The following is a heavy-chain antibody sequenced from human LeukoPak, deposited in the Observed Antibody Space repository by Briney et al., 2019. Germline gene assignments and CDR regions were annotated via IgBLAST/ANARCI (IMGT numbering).Heavy chain of an antibody. Sequence: PSETLSLTCTVSGGSIRSSTYYWAWLRQPPGKGLEWLGTIHYTGTTYYNPSLKSRVTISVDTSKNQFSLNLSSVTAADTTFYYCARLGGYYDPPDYWGQGTLVTVSS. D-gene: IGHD3-22*01. CDR3: ARLGGYYDPPDY. J-gene: IGHJ4*01. CDR2: IHYTGTT. CDR1: GGSIRSSTYY. V-gene: IGHV4-39*01.